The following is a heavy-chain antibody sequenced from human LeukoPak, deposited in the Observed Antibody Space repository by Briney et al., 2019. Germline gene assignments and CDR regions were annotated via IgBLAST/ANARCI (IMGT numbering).Heavy chain of an antibody. CDR2: INHSGST. V-gene: IGHV4-34*01. D-gene: IGHD6-13*01. CDR1: GGSFSGYY. J-gene: IGHJ4*02. Sequence: SETLSLTCAVYGGSFSGYYWSWIRQPPGKGLEWIGEINHSGSTNYNPSLKSRVTISVDTSKNQFSLKLSSVTAADTAVYYCARVVIAAAGYHFDYWGQGTLVTVSS. CDR3: ARVVIAAAGYHFDY.